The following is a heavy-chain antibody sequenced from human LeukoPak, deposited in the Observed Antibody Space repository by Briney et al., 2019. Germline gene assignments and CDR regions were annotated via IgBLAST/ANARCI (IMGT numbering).Heavy chain of an antibody. V-gene: IGHV1-69*05. CDR2: IIPIFGTA. Sequence: ASVKVSCKASGGTFSSYAISWVRQAPGQGLEWMGGIIPIFGTANYAQKFQGRVTITTDESTSTAYMELSSLRSEDTAVYHCARVPHRGLNWFDPWGQGTLVTVSS. J-gene: IGHJ5*02. CDR1: GGTFSSYA. CDR3: ARVPHRGLNWFDP. D-gene: IGHD5/OR15-5a*01.